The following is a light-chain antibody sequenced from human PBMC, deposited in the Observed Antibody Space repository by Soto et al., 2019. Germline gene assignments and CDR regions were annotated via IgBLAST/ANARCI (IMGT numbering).Light chain of an antibody. J-gene: IGKJ3*01. CDR1: QGISNY. V-gene: IGKV1-27*01. Sequence: DIQMTQSPSSLSASVGDRVTITCRASQGISNYLAWYQQKPGKVPKLLIYAASTLQSGAPSRFSGSGSGTDCTLTISSLQPEDVATYYCQKYNSALGVFGPGTKVDIK. CDR2: AAS. CDR3: QKYNSALGV.